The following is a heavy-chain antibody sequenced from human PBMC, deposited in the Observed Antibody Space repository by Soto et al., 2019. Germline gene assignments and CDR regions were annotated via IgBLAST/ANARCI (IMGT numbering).Heavy chain of an antibody. CDR1: GFTFSSYG. CDR3: AKDLSSTSSYYYYGMDV. D-gene: IGHD2-2*01. V-gene: IGHV3-30*18. CDR2: ISYDGSNK. Sequence: PGGSLRLSCAASGFTFSSYGMHWVRQAPGKGLEWVAVISYDGSNKYYADSVKGRFTISRDNSKNTLYLQMNSLRAEDTAVYYCAKDLSSTSSYYYYGMDVWGQGTTVTVSS. J-gene: IGHJ6*02.